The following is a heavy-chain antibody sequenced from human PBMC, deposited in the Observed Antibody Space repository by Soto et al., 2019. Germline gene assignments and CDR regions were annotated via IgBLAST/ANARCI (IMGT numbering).Heavy chain of an antibody. Sequence: ASVKVSCKASGYTFTGYYMHWVRQAPGQGLEWMGWINPNSGGTNYAQKFQGRVTMTRDTSISTAYMELSRLRSDDTAVYYCASIPRIAPLPNYYYYGMDVWGQGTTVTVYS. CDR2: INPNSGGT. CDR3: ASIPRIAPLPNYYYYGMDV. V-gene: IGHV1-2*02. CDR1: GYTFTGYY. J-gene: IGHJ6*02. D-gene: IGHD6-6*01.